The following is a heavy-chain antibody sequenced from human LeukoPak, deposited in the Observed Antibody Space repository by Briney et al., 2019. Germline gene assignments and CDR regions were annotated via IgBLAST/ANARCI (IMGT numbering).Heavy chain of an antibody. D-gene: IGHD5-18*01. CDR1: GGTFSSYA. V-gene: IGHV1-69*05. CDR3: AVSAVDTAMVPNWYFDL. J-gene: IGHJ2*01. Sequence: ASVKVSCKASGGTFSSYAISWVRQAPGQGLEWMGGIIPIFGTANYAQKFQGRVTITTDESTSTAYMELSSLRSEDTAVYCCAVSAVDTAMVPNWYFDLWGRGTLVTVSS. CDR2: IIPIFGTA.